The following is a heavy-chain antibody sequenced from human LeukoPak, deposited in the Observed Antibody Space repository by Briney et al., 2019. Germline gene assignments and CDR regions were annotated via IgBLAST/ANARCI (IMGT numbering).Heavy chain of an antibody. CDR2: INHSGST. V-gene: IGHV4-34*01. CDR1: GGSFSGYY. Sequence: KPSETLSLTCAVYGGSFSGYYWSWIRQPPGKGLEWIGEINHSGSTNYNPSLKSRVTISVDTSKNQFSLKLSSMTAADTAVYYCARVNVGFLDYWGQGTLVTVSS. CDR3: ARVNVGFLDY. J-gene: IGHJ4*02. D-gene: IGHD3-3*01.